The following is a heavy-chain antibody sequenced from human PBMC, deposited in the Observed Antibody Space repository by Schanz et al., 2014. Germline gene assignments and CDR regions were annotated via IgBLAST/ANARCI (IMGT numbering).Heavy chain of an antibody. V-gene: IGHV3-23*04. J-gene: IGHJ6*02. Sequence: EVQLVESGGGLVQPGGSLRLSCAASGFTFSDAWMSWVRQIPGKGLEWVSAISASGGTTYYADSVKGRFTISRDNAKNSLYLQMNSLRAEDTAVYYCAKDGPGGSGSYSADGGMDVWGQGTTVTVSS. D-gene: IGHD3-10*01. CDR1: GFTFSDAW. CDR2: ISASGGTT. CDR3: AKDGPGGSGSYSADGGMDV.